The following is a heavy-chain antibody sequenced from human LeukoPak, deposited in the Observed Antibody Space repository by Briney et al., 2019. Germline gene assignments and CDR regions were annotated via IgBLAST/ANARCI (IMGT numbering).Heavy chain of an antibody. Sequence: TGGSLRLSCAASGFTFSSYGMHWVRQAPGKGLEWVAVIWYDGSNKYYADSVKGRFTISRDNSKNTLYLQMNSLRAEDTAVYYCAKPLGITVDAFDIWGQGTMVTVSS. D-gene: IGHD1-14*01. CDR2: IWYDGSNK. CDR1: GFTFSSYG. V-gene: IGHV3-30*02. J-gene: IGHJ3*02. CDR3: AKPLGITVDAFDI.